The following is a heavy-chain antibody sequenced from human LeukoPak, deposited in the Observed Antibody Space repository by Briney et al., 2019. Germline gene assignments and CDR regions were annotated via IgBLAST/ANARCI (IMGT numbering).Heavy chain of an antibody. CDR2: ITAYNGIT. CDR3: ARKNSSSSAKGNWFDP. CDR1: GYTVTIYG. V-gene: IGHV1-18*01. Sequence: ASVKVSCKASGYTVTIYGISWVRQAPGQGREWMGWITAYNGITNYAQKLQGRVTMTTDTSTSTAYMELRSLRSDDTAVYYCARKNSSSSAKGNWFDPWGQGTLVTVSS. J-gene: IGHJ5*02. D-gene: IGHD6-6*01.